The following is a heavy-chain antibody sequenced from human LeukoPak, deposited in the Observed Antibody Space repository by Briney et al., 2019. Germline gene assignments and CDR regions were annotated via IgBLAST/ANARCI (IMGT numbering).Heavy chain of an antibody. CDR3: ATDIVVVPAAMNEKYNY. V-gene: IGHV3-74*01. Sequence: GGSLRLSCAASGFTFSSYWMHWVRQAPGKGLVWVSRINSDGSSTSYADSVKGRFTISRDNSKNTLYLQMNSLRAEDTAVYYCATDIVVVPAAMNEKYNYWGQGTLVTVSS. D-gene: IGHD2-2*01. CDR2: INSDGSST. CDR1: GFTFSSYW. J-gene: IGHJ4*02.